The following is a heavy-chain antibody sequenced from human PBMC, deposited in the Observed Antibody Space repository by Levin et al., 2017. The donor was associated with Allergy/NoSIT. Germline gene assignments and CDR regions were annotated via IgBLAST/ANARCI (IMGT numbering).Heavy chain of an antibody. D-gene: IGHD5-24*01. Sequence: LSLTCAVSGFSVSSNYMSWVRQAPGKGLEWVSVMYSGSSTYIADSVKGRFTISRDNSKNTLFLQMSSLRAEDTALYYCARVVYGRGATIYSYYYMDVWGKGTTVTVSS. CDR3: ARVVYGRGATIYSYYYMDV. CDR1: GFSVSSNY. J-gene: IGHJ6*03. V-gene: IGHV3-66*01. CDR2: MYSGSST.